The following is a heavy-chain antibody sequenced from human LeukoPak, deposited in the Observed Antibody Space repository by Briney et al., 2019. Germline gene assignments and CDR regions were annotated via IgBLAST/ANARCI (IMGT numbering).Heavy chain of an antibody. CDR2: IYYSGST. CDR1: GGSISSSDYY. Sequence: SETLSLTCTVSGGSISSSDYYWGWIRQPPGKGLEWIGSIYYSGSTYYNPSLKSRVTISVDTSKNQFSLKLSSVTAADTAVYYCAGVLQDYYDSSGYYPPDYWGQGTLVTVSS. V-gene: IGHV4-39*07. J-gene: IGHJ4*02. D-gene: IGHD3-22*01. CDR3: AGVLQDYYDSSGYYPPDY.